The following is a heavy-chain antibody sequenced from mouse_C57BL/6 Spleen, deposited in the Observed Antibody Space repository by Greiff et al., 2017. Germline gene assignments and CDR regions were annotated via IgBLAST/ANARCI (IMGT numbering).Heavy chain of an antibody. Sequence: QVQLQQPGAELVMPGASVKLSCKASGYTFTSYWMHWVKQRPGQGLEWIGEIDPSDSYTNYNQKFKGKSTLTVDKSSSTAYMQLSSLTSEDSAVYYCAFITTVVNPHYYFDYWGQGTTLTVSS. D-gene: IGHD1-1*01. J-gene: IGHJ2*01. CDR3: AFITTVVNPHYYFDY. V-gene: IGHV1-69*01. CDR2: IDPSDSYT. CDR1: GYTFTSYW.